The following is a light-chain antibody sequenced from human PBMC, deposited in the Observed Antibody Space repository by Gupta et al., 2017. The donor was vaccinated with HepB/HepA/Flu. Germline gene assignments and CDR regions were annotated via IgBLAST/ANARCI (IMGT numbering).Light chain of an antibody. CDR1: QSIYNNY. V-gene: IGKV3-20*01. CDR2: GAS. Sequence: EIVLPQSPDTLSLSPGERATLSCRASQSIYNNYLAWYQQKSGQAPRVLISGASSRATGIPDRFSGSGSRTDFTLTISRLEPEDFAVYYCQLYGSSWTFGQGTKVEFK. CDR3: QLYGSSWT. J-gene: IGKJ1*01.